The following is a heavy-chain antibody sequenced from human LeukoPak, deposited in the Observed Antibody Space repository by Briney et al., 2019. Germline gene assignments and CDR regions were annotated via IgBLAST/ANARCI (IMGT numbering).Heavy chain of an antibody. CDR2: IYTGGST. CDR1: GFTVSSNY. J-gene: IGHJ4*02. V-gene: IGHV3-53*01. CDR3: ARVSGGSAKTRWGGFDY. D-gene: IGHD4/OR15-4a*01. Sequence: GGSLRLSCAASGFTVSSNYMSWVRQAPGKGLEWVSTIYTGGSTYYLDSVKGRFTISRDDSKNTLYLQMNNLRAEDTAVYYCARVSGGSAKTRWGGFDYWGQGTLVTVSS.